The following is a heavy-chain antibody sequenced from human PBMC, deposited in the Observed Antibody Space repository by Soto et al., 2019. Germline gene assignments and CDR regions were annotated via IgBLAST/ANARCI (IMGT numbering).Heavy chain of an antibody. CDR1: GGSISSGGYY. D-gene: IGHD2-15*01. CDR2: IYYSGST. V-gene: IGHV4-31*03. CDR3: ARGRAVVVVAATNWFDP. J-gene: IGHJ5*02. Sequence: QVQLQESGPGLVKPSQTLSLTCTVSGGSISSGGYYWSWIRQHPGKGLEWIGYIYYSGSTYYNPSLKSRVTISVDTSKNQFSLKLSSVTAADTAVYYCARGRAVVVVAATNWFDPWGQGTLVTVSS.